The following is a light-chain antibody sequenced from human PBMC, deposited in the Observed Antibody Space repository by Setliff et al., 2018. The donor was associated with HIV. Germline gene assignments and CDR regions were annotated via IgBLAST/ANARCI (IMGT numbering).Light chain of an antibody. CDR2: DVT. V-gene: IGLV2-14*03. J-gene: IGLJ1*01. Sequence: QSALAQPASVSGSPGQSITISCTGSNNDIGDYNYVSWYQQHPVNTPKLIIYDVTNRPSGVSDRFSASKPGNTASLTISGLQADDEADYYCSSWTGSSTLMFGTGTKGTVL. CDR1: NNDIGDYNY. CDR3: SSWTGSSTLM.